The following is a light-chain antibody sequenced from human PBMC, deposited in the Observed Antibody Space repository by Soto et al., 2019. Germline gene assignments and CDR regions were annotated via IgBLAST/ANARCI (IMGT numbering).Light chain of an antibody. CDR3: QQFSSYPLT. V-gene: IGKV3-11*01. Sequence: EIALTQSPATLSLSPGESATLSCRASQSVSSYLAWYQQKPGQAPRLLIYDASSRATGIPDRFSGGGSGTDFTLTISRLEPEDFAVYYCQQFSSYPLTFGGGTKVDIK. CDR2: DAS. J-gene: IGKJ4*01. CDR1: QSVSSY.